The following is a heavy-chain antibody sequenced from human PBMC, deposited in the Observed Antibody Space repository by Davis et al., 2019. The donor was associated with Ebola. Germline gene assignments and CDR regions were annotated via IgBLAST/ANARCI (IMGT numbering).Heavy chain of an antibody. CDR2: IRSKANSYAT. CDR1: GFTFSGSA. V-gene: IGHV3-73*01. D-gene: IGHD4-17*01. CDR3: ARVNRHGDPDY. Sequence: GGSLRLSCAASGFTFSGSAMHWVRQASGKGLEWVGRIRSKANSYATAYAASVKGRFTISRDDSKNTLYLQMNSLRAEDTAVYYCARVNRHGDPDYWGQGTLVTVSS. J-gene: IGHJ4*02.